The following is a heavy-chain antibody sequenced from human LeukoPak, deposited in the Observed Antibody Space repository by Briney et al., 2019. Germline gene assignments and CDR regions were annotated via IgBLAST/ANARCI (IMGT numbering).Heavy chain of an antibody. CDR1: GGSISSYY. Sequence: SETLSLTGTVSGGSISSYYWSWIRQPPGKGLEWIGNIYTSGSTNYNPSLKSRVTISVDTSKNQFSLKLSSVTAADTAVYYCARGSFWSGYYKRSRWFDPWGQGTLVTVSS. J-gene: IGHJ5*02. CDR2: IYTSGST. V-gene: IGHV4-4*09. CDR3: ARGSFWSGYYKRSRWFDP. D-gene: IGHD3-3*01.